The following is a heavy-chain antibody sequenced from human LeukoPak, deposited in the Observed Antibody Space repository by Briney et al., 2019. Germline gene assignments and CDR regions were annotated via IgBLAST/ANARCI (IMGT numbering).Heavy chain of an antibody. V-gene: IGHV4-59*01. D-gene: IGHD6-19*01. CDR1: GGSISSYY. CDR2: IYYSGST. CDR3: ARGTLAQSSGWYRWVWFDP. Sequence: SETLSLTCTVSGGSISSYYWSWIRQPPGKGLAWIGYIYYSGSTNYNPSLKSRVTISVDTSKNQFSLKLSSVTAADTAVYYCARGTLAQSSGWYRWVWFDPWGQGTLVTVSS. J-gene: IGHJ5*02.